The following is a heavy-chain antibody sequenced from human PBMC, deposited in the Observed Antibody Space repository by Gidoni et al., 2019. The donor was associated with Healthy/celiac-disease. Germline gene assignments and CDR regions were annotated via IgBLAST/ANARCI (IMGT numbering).Heavy chain of an antibody. D-gene: IGHD3-22*01. V-gene: IGHV3-30*18. CDR1: GFNLRSYG. Sequence: QVQRVESGGGVVQHGRSLRLPWAAGGFNLRSYGMHWVRQAPGKGLEWGAVISYDGSNKYYADSVKGRFTISRDNSKNTLYLQMNSLRAEDTAVYYCAKELGDYYDSSGYVYWGQGTLVTVSS. J-gene: IGHJ4*02. CDR3: AKELGDYYDSSGYVY. CDR2: ISYDGSNK.